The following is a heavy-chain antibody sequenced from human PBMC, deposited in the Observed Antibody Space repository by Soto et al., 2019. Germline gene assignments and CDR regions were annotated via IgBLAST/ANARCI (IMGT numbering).Heavy chain of an antibody. CDR3: AGRCRGGNCFSSCAMDV. J-gene: IGHJ6*02. D-gene: IGHD2-15*01. Sequence: GESLKISCKGSGYSFTSNWINWVRQMPGKGLEWMGRIDPSDSQSNYNPSFEGHVTISADKSTSSAYLQWNSLKASDTAMYCCAGRCRGGNCFSSCAMDVWGQGTTVTVSS. V-gene: IGHV5-10-1*01. CDR1: GYSFTSNW. CDR2: IDPSDSQS.